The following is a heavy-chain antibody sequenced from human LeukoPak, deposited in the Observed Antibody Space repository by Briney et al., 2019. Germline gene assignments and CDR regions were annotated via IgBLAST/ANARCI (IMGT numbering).Heavy chain of an antibody. J-gene: IGHJ4*02. D-gene: IGHD3-9*01. V-gene: IGHV3-30-3*01. CDR1: GFTVSSNY. CDR3: ARNDRMGYDILTGYQDSLDY. CDR2: IPYDGSNK. Sequence: GGSLRLSCAASGFTVSSNYMNWVRQAPGKGLEWVAVIPYDGSNKYYADSVKGRFTISRDNSKNTLYLQMNSLRAEDTAVYYCARNDRMGYDILTGYQDSLDYWGQGTLVTVSS.